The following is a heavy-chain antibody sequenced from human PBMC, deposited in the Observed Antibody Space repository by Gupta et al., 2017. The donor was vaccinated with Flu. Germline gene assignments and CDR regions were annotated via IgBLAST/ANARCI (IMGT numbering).Heavy chain of an antibody. D-gene: IGHD2-21*02. CDR2: ISIDETRK. CDR3: ARGDGADGFDI. J-gene: IGHJ3*02. Sequence: FSIYAVHWVLQAPGKGLEWVSLISIDETRKYYRDSVKGRFTITRDNFKSTVYLEMNSLTPEDTALYFCARGDGADGFDIWGQGTRVIVSS. V-gene: IGHV3-30-3*01. CDR1: FSIYA.